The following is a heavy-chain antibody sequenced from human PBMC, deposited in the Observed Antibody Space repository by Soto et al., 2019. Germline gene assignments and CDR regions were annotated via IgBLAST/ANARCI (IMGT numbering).Heavy chain of an antibody. V-gene: IGHV2-5*02. CDR3: VHSGCGRDCLRSYSSHYYYGVDV. J-gene: IGHJ6*02. D-gene: IGHD2-21*02. Sequence: QITLKESGPTLVKPTQTLTLTCTFSGFSLSTGGMAVGWIRQPPGKALEWLALIYWDDDRRYRPSQRSRLTVTKDTSKSQVVLTMANVDPVDTATYYCVHSGCGRDCLRSYSSHYYYGVDVWGQGTTVTVSS. CDR1: GFSLSTGGMA. CDR2: IYWDDDR.